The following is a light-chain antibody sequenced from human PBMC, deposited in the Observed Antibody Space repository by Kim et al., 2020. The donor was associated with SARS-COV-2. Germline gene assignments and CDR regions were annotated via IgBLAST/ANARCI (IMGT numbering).Light chain of an antibody. V-gene: IGKV3D-15*01. J-gene: IGKJ1*01. CDR1: QSVGSN. CDR3: QQYNNWPPWT. Sequence: PGESTTLSCRARQSVGSNWAWYQQKPGQAPRLRIYGASTRATGIPARFSGSGSGTDFTLTISSLQSEDFAVYYYQQYNNWPPWTFGQGTKVDIK. CDR2: GAS.